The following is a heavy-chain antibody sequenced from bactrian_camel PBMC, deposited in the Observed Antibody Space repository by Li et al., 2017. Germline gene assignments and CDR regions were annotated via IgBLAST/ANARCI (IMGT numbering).Heavy chain of an antibody. Sequence: HVQLVESGGGSVQAGGSLRLSCTAPGFTSNNCGMNWYRQVAGKQRDWVAYIRSEGSTAYQDSVKGRFTISGDNAKETIYLEMNDLKPEDTATYICAAKHFGCVRGAGILKHDFAHWGQGTQVTVS. CDR2: IRSEGST. V-gene: IGHV3S53*01. CDR3: AAKHFGCVRGAGILKHDFAH. CDR1: GFTSNNCG. D-gene: IGHD2*01. J-gene: IGHJ6*01.